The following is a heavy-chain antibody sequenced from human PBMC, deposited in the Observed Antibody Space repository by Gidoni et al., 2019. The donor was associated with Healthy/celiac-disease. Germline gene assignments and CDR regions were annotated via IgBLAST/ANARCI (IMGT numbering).Heavy chain of an antibody. CDR3: ATASSSGWDGGYYFDY. D-gene: IGHD6-19*01. V-gene: IGHV3-23*01. Sequence: EVQLLESGGGVVQPGGSLRLSCAASGFTFSSYAMSWVRQAPGKGLEWVSAISGSGASTYSADSVKGRFTISRDNSKNTLYLPLTSLRAEDTAVYYCATASSSGWDGGYYFDYWGQGTLVTVSS. CDR2: ISGSGAST. CDR1: GFTFSSYA. J-gene: IGHJ4*02.